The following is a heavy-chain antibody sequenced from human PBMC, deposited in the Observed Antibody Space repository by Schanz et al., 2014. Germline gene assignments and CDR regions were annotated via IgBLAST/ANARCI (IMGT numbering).Heavy chain of an antibody. CDR3: AKSYDTSGYSGFDY. V-gene: IGHV3-30*18. J-gene: IGHJ4*02. D-gene: IGHD3-22*01. Sequence: QVQLVESGGGVVQPGRSLRLSCAGSGFSFSDYGMHWVRQAPGRGLEWVAVISYHGSERYYADSVKGRFTISRDNSKITIHRPMNSLRTDYTAVYFCAKSYDTSGYSGFDYWGQGTLVTVSS. CDR2: ISYHGSER. CDR1: GFSFSDYG.